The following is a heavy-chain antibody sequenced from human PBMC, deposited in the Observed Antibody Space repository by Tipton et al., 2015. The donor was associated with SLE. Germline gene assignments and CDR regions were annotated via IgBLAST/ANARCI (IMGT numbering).Heavy chain of an antibody. CDR3: ARARRTGTRTTWSFDI. J-gene: IGHJ3*02. Sequence: TLSLTCAVYGGSFSAYYWTWIRQPPGKGLEWIGEINHTGSTNYNPSLKSRVSVSVDTSKNQFSLKLSSVTAADTAVYYCARARRTGTRTTWSFDIWGQGTMVTVSS. V-gene: IGHV4-34*01. D-gene: IGHD1/OR15-1a*01. CDR1: GGSFSAYY. CDR2: INHTGST.